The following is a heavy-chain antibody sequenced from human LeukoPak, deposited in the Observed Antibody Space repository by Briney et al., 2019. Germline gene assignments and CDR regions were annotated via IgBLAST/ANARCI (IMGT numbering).Heavy chain of an antibody. CDR1: GGSISSGSYD. V-gene: IGHV4-61*09. CDR3: TTGREI. Sequence: SETLSLTCTVSGGSISSGSYDWYWIRQPAGKGLEWIGHIYTSGTSNYNPSLRSRVTISVDTSKNQFSLKLTSVTAADTAVYYCTTGREIWGQGTLGTVYS. CDR2: IYTSGTS. J-gene: IGHJ4*02.